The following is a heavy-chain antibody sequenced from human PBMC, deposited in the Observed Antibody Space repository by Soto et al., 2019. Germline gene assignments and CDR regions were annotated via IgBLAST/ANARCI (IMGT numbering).Heavy chain of an antibody. CDR2: ISLGGIT. CDR1: GGSFNDYF. CDR3: ARVHRMVTQGGGKFYYYVYGMDV. J-gene: IGHJ6*02. Sequence: QVQLQQWGAGLLKPSETLSLTCAVYGGSFNDYFCRWIRQTPGKGLEWIVEISLGGITKLKPSLGSRVTKSLDTSKKQFSLGLRSVTAADTAVYFCARVHRMVTQGGGKFYYYVYGMDVWGQGTTVTVSS. D-gene: IGHD2-21*02. V-gene: IGHV4-34*02.